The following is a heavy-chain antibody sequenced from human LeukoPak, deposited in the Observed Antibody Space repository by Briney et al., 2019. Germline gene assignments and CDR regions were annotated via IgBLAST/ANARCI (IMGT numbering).Heavy chain of an antibody. Sequence: GGSLRLSCAASGFTFNSYLMAWVRQAPGKGLVWVSRINGDGGTPSYADSVKGRFTISRDNAKNTLYLQMNSLRAEDTAVYYCTRDSGGQRRYFDLWGRGTLVTVSS. V-gene: IGHV3-74*01. J-gene: IGHJ2*01. CDR3: TRDSGGQRRYFDL. D-gene: IGHD3-16*01. CDR2: INGDGGTP. CDR1: GFTFNSYL.